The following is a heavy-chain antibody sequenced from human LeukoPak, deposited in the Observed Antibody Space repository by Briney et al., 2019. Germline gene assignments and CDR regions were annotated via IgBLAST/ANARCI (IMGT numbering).Heavy chain of an antibody. D-gene: IGHD2-15*01. CDR3: AKECSGGGCYDY. CDR2: ISYDGNNK. J-gene: IGHJ4*02. CDR1: GFTFSSYD. V-gene: IGHV3-30*18. Sequence: GGSLRLSCAASGFTFSSYDMHWVRQAPGKGLEWVAVISYDGNNKYYADSVKGRFTISRDTSKNTLYLQMNSLRAEDTAVFYCAKECSGGGCYDYWGQGTLVTVSS.